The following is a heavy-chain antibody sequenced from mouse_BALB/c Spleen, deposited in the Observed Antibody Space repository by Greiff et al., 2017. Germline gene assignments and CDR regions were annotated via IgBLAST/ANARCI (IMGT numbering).Heavy chain of an antibody. CDR3: TRGAYYEYDYDAMDY. Sequence: QVQLQQPGAELVKPGASVKLSCKASGYTFTSYYMYWVKQRPGQGLEWIGGINPSNGGTNFNEKFKSKATLTVDKSSSTAYMQLSSLTSENSAVYDCTRGAYYEYDYDAMDYWGQGTSVTVSS. V-gene: IGHV1S81*02. D-gene: IGHD2-4*01. CDR1: GYTFTSYY. CDR2: INPSNGGT. J-gene: IGHJ4*01.